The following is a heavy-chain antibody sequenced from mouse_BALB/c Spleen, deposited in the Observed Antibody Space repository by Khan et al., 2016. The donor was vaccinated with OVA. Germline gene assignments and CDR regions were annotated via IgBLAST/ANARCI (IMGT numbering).Heavy chain of an antibody. J-gene: IGHJ2*01. CDR1: GYIFTNYW. CDR3: AREEALYYFDY. Sequence: VELVESGAELVRPGASVKLSCKTSGYIFTNYWIHWVKQRSGQGLAWIARIYPGTDNTYYNENLKDKATLTADKSSSTAYMQLSSLKSEDSAVYFCAREEALYYFDYWDQGTTLTVSS. V-gene: IGHV1-76*01. D-gene: IGHD3-2*02. CDR2: IYPGTDNT.